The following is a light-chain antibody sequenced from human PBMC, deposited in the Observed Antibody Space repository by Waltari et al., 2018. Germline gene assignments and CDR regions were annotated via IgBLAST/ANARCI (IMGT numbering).Light chain of an antibody. V-gene: IGKV1-9*01. J-gene: IGKJ3*01. Sequence: IQLTPSPSSLSASVGDRVTITCRASPGISNYLAWYQQKAGKAPNLLIYGASTLQSGVPSRFSGSGSGTDFTLNISILQPEDFATYYCQQLSSYLFTFGPATKVDIK. CDR1: PGISNY. CDR3: QQLSSYLFT. CDR2: GAS.